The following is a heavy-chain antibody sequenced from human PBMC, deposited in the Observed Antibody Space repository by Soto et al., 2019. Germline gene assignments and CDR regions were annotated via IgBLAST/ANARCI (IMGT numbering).Heavy chain of an antibody. J-gene: IGHJ4*02. Sequence: ASVKVSCKTSGYNFISSEISWVLQAPGQGLEWMGWINAYTGETDAAQKLQGRLTLTRNTSTTTAYLELRSLTSEDTAVYYCARDLVPGYTGFSDYWGQGTLVTVSS. CDR3: ARDLVPGYTGFSDY. V-gene: IGHV1-18*01. CDR1: GYNFISSE. CDR2: INAYTGET. D-gene: IGHD5-12*01.